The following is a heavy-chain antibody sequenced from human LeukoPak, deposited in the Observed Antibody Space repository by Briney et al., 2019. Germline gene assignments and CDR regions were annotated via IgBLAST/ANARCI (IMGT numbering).Heavy chain of an antibody. CDR3: ARGYCSSTSCSDY. CDR2: ISSSSSYI. V-gene: IGHV3-21*01. Sequence: GGSLRLSCAASGFTFSSYSMNWVREAPGKGLEWVSSISSSSSYIYYADSVKGRFTISRDNAKNSLYLQMNSLRAEDTAVYYCARGYCSSTSCSDYWGQGTLVTVSS. D-gene: IGHD2-2*01. CDR1: GFTFSSYS. J-gene: IGHJ4*02.